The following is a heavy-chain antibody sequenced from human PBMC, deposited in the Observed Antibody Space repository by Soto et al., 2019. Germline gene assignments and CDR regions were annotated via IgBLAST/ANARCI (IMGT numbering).Heavy chain of an antibody. CDR3: ARDICSGGSCYSYYYGMDV. CDR1: GDSVSSNSAA. CDR2: TYYRSKWYN. D-gene: IGHD2-15*01. J-gene: IGHJ6*02. Sequence: SQTLSLTFAISGDSVSSNSAAWNWIRQSPSRGLEWLGRTYYRSKWYNDYAVSVKSRITITPDTSKNQFSLQLNSVTPEDTAVYYCARDICSGGSCYSYYYGMDVWGQGTTVTVSS. V-gene: IGHV6-1*01.